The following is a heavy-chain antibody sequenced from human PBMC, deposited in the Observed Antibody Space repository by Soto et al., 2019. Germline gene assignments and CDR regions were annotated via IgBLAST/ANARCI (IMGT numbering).Heavy chain of an antibody. J-gene: IGHJ6*02. CDR2: IERDDDDK. D-gene: IGHD1-20*01. CDR3: ARSIRGPRRFNGMDV. V-gene: IGHV2-70*13. CDR1: GFSLTSPGMC. Sequence: SGPTLVNPTETLTLTCTFSGFSLTSPGMCVSWIRQPLGKALEWLALIERDDDDKYYSTSLKTRLTISKDTRKNQVVLTMANMDPADTGTYYCARSIRGPRRFNGMDVWGRGXTVTVYS.